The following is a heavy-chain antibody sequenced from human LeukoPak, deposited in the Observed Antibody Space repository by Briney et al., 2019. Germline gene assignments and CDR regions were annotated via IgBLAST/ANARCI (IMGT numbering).Heavy chain of an antibody. CDR1: GGSISSSNW. D-gene: IGHD1-26*01. CDR2: IYHSGST. CDR3: ARGFGSGSYHGIFDY. J-gene: IGHJ4*02. Sequence: SGTLSLTCAVSGGSISSSNWWSWVRQPPGKGLEWIGEIYHSGSTNYNPSLKSRVTISVDTSKNQFSLKLSSVTAADTAVYYCARGFGSGSYHGIFDYWGQGTLVTVSS. V-gene: IGHV4-4*02.